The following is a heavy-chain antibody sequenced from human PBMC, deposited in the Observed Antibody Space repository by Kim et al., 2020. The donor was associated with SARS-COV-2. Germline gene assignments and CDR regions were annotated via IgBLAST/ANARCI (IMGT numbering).Heavy chain of an antibody. J-gene: IGHJ5*02. D-gene: IGHD3-10*01. CDR2: IYYSGNT. CDR1: GGSISSSSYY. Sequence: SETLSLTCTVSGGSISSSSYYWGWIRQPPGKGLEWIGSIYYSGNTYYNASLKSRVTISVDTSKNQFSLNLTSVTAADTAVYYCARDYYASGSYGWFDPWGQGTLVTVSS. CDR3: ARDYYASGSYGWFDP. V-gene: IGHV4-39*07.